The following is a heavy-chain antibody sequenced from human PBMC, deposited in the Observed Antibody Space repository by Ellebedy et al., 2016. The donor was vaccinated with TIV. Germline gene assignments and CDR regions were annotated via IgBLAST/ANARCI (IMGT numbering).Heavy chain of an antibody. CDR1: GGSLSSSPYY. V-gene: IGHV4-39*01. J-gene: IGHJ5*02. D-gene: IGHD3-10*01. CDR2: IYYSGST. CDR3: ASWFGELLYVRWFDP. Sequence: SETLSLTCTVSGGSLSSSPYYWGWIRQPPGKGLEWIGSIYYSGSTDYNPSLKSRVTISADTSKNQLSLRLSSVTAADTAVYYCASWFGELLYVRWFDPWGQGTLVTVSS.